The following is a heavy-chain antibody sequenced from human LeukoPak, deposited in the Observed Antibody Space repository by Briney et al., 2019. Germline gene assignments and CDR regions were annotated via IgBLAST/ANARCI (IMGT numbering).Heavy chain of an antibody. CDR1: GDSVPSNSAA. Sequence: SQTLSLTCAISGDSVPSNSAAWNWIRQSPSRGLEWLGRTYYRSKWYYDYAVAVKSRISINPDTSKNQFSLQLSPVTPEDTAVYYCARDPVGGSTIFDYWGQGTLVTVSS. V-gene: IGHV6-1*01. CDR3: ARDPVGGSTIFDY. CDR2: TYYRSKWYY. D-gene: IGHD1-26*01. J-gene: IGHJ4*02.